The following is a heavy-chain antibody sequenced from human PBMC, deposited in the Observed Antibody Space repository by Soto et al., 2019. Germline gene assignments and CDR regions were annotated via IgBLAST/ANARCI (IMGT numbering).Heavy chain of an antibody. V-gene: IGHV1-46*01. CDR3: ARDQGIAVAPNWFDP. CDR1: GYTFTSYY. J-gene: IGHJ5*02. D-gene: IGHD6-19*01. Sequence: ASVKVSCKASGYTFTSYYMHWVRQAPGQGLEWMVIINPSGGSTSYAQKFQGRVTMTRDTSTSTVYMELSSLRSEDTAVYYCARDQGIAVAPNWFDPWGQGTLVTVSS. CDR2: INPSGGST.